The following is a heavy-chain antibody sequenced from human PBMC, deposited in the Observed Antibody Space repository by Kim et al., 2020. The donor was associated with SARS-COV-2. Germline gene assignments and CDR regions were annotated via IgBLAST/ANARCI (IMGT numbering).Heavy chain of an antibody. CDR1: GFSVSSTF. CDR3: ARDRSRVAGATSYNYGMDV. D-gene: IGHD1-1*01. V-gene: IGHV3-66*02. J-gene: IGHJ6*02. CDR2: LYADESA. Sequence: GGSLRLSCAASGFSVSSTFMSWVRQAPGKGLEWISVLYADESAYYAESVKGRFTISRDKSKNTLYLRMDSLRTEDTAVYYCARDRSRVAGATSYNYGMDVWGQGTTLTLSS.